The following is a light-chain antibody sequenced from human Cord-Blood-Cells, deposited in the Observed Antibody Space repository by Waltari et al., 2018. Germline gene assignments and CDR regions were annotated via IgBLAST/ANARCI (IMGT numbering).Light chain of an antibody. CDR2: KDS. J-gene: IGLJ3*02. CDR3: EPGDRSGTWV. V-gene: IGLV3-25*03. Sequence: YGLTQPPSVCVSPGQPARITCSGDALPKQYAYWYQQKPGQRPVLVRYKDSERPSGIPEGFPGRSGRTTGTLTIKGVQAEDEADYDREPGDRSGTWVFRGGTKLTVL. CDR1: ALPKQY.